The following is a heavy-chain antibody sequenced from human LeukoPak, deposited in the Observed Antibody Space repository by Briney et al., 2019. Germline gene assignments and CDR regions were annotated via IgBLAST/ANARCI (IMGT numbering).Heavy chain of an antibody. CDR1: GGSISSYY. CDR2: IYYSGST. J-gene: IGHJ6*02. V-gene: IGHV4-59*12. D-gene: IGHD4-17*01. Sequence: NPSETLSLTCTVSGGSISSYYWSWIRQPPGKGLEWIGYIYYSGSTYYNPSLKSRVTISVDTSKNQFSLKLSSVAAADTAVYYCARALIRDYAYYYGMDVWGQGTTLTVSS. CDR3: ARALIRDYAYYYGMDV.